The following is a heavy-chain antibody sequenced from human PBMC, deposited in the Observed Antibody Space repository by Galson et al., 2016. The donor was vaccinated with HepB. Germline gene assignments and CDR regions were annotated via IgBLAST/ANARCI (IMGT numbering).Heavy chain of an antibody. V-gene: IGHV3-23*01. CDR3: AKAPSPSCIGALCYELDS. Sequence: SLRLSCAASGFTFSTYDMSWVRQAPGKRLEWVSAISGRDSGTYHADSVKGRFTISRDNSENTLYLQMNSLRVEDTAIYYCAKAPSPSCIGALCYELDSWGQGTLVTVSS. J-gene: IGHJ4*02. CDR1: GFTFSTYD. D-gene: IGHD2-8*02. CDR2: ISGRDSGT.